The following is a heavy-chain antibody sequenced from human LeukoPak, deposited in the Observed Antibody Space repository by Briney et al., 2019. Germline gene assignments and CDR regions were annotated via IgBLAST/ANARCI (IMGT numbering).Heavy chain of an antibody. Sequence: GGSLRLSCAASGFTFSDYYMSWIRQAPGKGLGWVSYISSSDNTIFYADSVKGRFTISRDNSKNTLYLQMNSLRAEDTAVYYCARVRYYYDSSGAHDAFDIWGQGTMVTVSS. CDR2: ISSSDNTI. CDR1: GFTFSDYY. V-gene: IGHV3-11*01. D-gene: IGHD3-22*01. CDR3: ARVRYYYDSSGAHDAFDI. J-gene: IGHJ3*02.